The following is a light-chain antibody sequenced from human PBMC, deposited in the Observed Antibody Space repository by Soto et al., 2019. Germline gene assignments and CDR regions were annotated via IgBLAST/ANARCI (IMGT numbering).Light chain of an antibody. V-gene: IGLV1-44*01. CDR1: SSNVGTNT. J-gene: IGLJ3*02. Sequence: QTVVTQPPSASGTPGQRVTISCSGSSSNVGTNTVNWYQQLPRTAPKLLIYNNNERPSGVPDRFYGSKSGTSASLAISGLQSEDEADYYCAAWDDSLNAWVFGGGTKLTVL. CDR3: AAWDDSLNAWV. CDR2: NNN.